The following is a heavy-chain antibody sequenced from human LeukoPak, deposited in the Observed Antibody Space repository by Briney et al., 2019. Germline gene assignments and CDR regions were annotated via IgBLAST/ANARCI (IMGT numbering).Heavy chain of an antibody. D-gene: IGHD2-2*01. Sequence: GGSLRLSCAASGFTFSSYSMNWVRQAPRKGLEWVSSISSSSSYIYYADSVKGRFTISRDNAKNSLYLQMNSLRAEDTAVYYCARTRYQLRTIDYWGQGTLVTVSS. CDR1: GFTFSSYS. CDR2: ISSSSSYI. V-gene: IGHV3-21*01. CDR3: ARTRYQLRTIDY. J-gene: IGHJ4*02.